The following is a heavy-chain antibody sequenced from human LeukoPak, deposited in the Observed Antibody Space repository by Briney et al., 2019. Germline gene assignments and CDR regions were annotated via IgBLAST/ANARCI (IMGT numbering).Heavy chain of an antibody. Sequence: PGGSLRLSCAASGFTFSSYGMHWVRQAPGKGLEWVAVISYDGSNKYCADSVKGRFTISRDNSKNTLYLQMNSLRAEDTAMYYCAKDQGDGYIGYAFDIWGQGTMVTVSS. V-gene: IGHV3-30*18. D-gene: IGHD5-24*01. J-gene: IGHJ3*02. CDR1: GFTFSSYG. CDR2: ISYDGSNK. CDR3: AKDQGDGYIGYAFDI.